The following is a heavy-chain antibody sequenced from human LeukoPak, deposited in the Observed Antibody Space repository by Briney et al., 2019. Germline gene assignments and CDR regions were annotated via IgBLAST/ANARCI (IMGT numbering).Heavy chain of an antibody. V-gene: IGHV1-2*02. D-gene: IGHD3-22*01. J-gene: IGHJ3*02. CDR2: INPNSGGT. Sequence: ASVKVSCKASGYTFTGYYMHWVRQAPGQGLEWMGWINPNSGGTNYAQKFQGRVTMTRDTSISTAYMELSRLRSEDTAVYYCARGLHSYYDSSGYYPDAFDIWGQGTMVTVSS. CDR1: GYTFTGYY. CDR3: ARGLHSYYDSSGYYPDAFDI.